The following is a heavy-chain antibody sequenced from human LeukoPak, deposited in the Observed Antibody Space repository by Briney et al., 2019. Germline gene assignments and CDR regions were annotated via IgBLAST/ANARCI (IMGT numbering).Heavy chain of an antibody. CDR2: IIPILGIA. Sequence: SVKVSCKASGGTFSSYAISWVRHAPGQGLEWMGRIIPILGIANYAQKFQGRVTITADKSTSTAYMELSSLRSEDTAVYYCALAARPVYGMDVWGQGTTVSVSS. J-gene: IGHJ6*02. V-gene: IGHV1-69*04. D-gene: IGHD6-6*01. CDR1: GGTFSSYA. CDR3: ALAARPVYGMDV.